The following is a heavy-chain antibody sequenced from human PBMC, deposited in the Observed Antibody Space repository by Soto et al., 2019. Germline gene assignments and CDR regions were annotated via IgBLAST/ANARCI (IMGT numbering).Heavy chain of an antibody. CDR1: GYNFNQYY. J-gene: IGHJ4*02. CDR3: ARGPDDSDVPRWDY. CDR2: INLRGGTT. D-gene: IGHD4-17*01. V-gene: IGHV1-46*02. Sequence: QVQLEESGAEVRKPGASVRLSCETSGYNFNQYYIHWVRQAPGQGLEWMGIINLRGGTTEYAHKFRGRVTVTGDTSTSTAYMELRSLRSEDTAIYFCARGPDDSDVPRWDYWGQGTLVTVSS.